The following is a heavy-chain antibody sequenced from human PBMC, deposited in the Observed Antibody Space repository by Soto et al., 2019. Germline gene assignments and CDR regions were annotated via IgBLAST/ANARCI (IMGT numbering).Heavy chain of an antibody. CDR1: GDTFSTYA. Sequence: QVQLVQSGAEVKKPGSSVKVSCKTSGDTFSTYAINWVRQAPGQGLEWMGGIIPIFGKANYAQKFQARVTITADRSTSTAYMELSRLRSEDTAVYFCARGGRSVVVAATPRWFDPWGQGTLVTVSS. CDR3: ARGGRSVVVAATPRWFDP. J-gene: IGHJ5*02. CDR2: IIPIFGKA. V-gene: IGHV1-69*06. D-gene: IGHD2-15*01.